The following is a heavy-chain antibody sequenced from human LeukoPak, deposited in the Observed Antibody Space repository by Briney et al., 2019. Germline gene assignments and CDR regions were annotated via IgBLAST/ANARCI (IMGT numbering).Heavy chain of an antibody. CDR1: GYTFTGYY. Sequence: GASVKVSCKASGYTFTGYYLHWVRQAPGQGLEWMGRINPNSGGTNYAQKFQGRVTMTRDTSISTAYMELSRLRSDDTAVYYCARADQLWFHGEFDYWGQGTLVTVSS. CDR2: INPNSGGT. D-gene: IGHD5-18*01. J-gene: IGHJ4*02. V-gene: IGHV1-2*06. CDR3: ARADQLWFHGEFDY.